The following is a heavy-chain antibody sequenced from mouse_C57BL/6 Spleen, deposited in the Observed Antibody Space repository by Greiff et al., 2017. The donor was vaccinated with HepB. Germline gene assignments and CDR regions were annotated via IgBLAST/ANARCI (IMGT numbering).Heavy chain of an antibody. V-gene: IGHV1-4*01. J-gene: IGHJ3*01. CDR3: ARHSSGYTWFAY. CDR2: INPSSGYT. D-gene: IGHD3-2*02. CDR1: GYTFTSYT. Sequence: VQLQQSGAELARPGASVKMSCKASGYTFTSYTMHWVKQRPGQGLEWIGYINPSSGYTKYNQKFKDKATLTADKSSSTAYMQLSSLTSEDPAVYYCARHSSGYTWFAYWGQGTLVTVSA.